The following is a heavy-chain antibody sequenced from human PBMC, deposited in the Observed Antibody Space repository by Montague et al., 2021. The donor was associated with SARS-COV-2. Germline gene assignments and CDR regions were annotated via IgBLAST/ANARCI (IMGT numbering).Heavy chain of an antibody. CDR1: GFTFGDYA. V-gene: IGHV3-9*01. J-gene: IGHJ4*02. D-gene: IGHD6-19*01. Sequence: SLRLSCAASGFTFGDYAMHWVRQAPGKGLEWVSGISWNRGSIGYXDSVKGRFTISRDNAKNSLYLQMNSLRAEDTALYYCAKSLSSGWYRGFSPANDWGQGTLVTVSS. CDR3: AKSLSSGWYRGFSPAND. CDR2: ISWNRGSI.